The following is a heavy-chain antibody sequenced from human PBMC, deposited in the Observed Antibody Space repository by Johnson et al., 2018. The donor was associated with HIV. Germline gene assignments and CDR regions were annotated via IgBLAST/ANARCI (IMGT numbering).Heavy chain of an antibody. CDR2: ISYDGSNK. J-gene: IGHJ3*02. CDR1: GFTFSNYG. D-gene: IGHD6-6*01. CDR3: ARDQEQLVPWDAFDI. V-gene: IGHV3-30*19. Sequence: QVQLVESVGGVVQPGRSLRLSCAASGFTFSNYGMHWVRQAPGKGLEWVAVISYDGSNKYYADSVKGRFTISRDNSKNTLYLQMNSLRAEDTAVYYCARDQEQLVPWDAFDIWGQGTMVTVSS.